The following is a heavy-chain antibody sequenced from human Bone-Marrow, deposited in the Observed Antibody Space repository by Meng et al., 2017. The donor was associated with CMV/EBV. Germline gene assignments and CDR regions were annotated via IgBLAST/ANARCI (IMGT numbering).Heavy chain of an antibody. CDR1: GFTFSSYA. D-gene: IGHD3-3*01. Sequence: GESLKISCAASGFTFSSYAMSWVRQAPGKGLEWVAVISYDETDKYYADSLKGRFTISRDNSKNTLYLQMNSLRAEDTAMYYCAKNGPQILEWFRDYFDDWGQGTLVTVSS. CDR2: ISYDETDK. CDR3: AKNGPQILEWFRDYFDD. J-gene: IGHJ4*02. V-gene: IGHV3-30-3*02.